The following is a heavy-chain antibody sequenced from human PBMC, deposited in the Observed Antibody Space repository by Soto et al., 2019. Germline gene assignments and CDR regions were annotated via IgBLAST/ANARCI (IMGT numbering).Heavy chain of an antibody. D-gene: IGHD3-10*01. CDR2: INPNSGGT. V-gene: IGHV1-2*04. Sequence: ASVKVSCKASGGTFSSYAISWVRQAPGQGLEWMGWINPNSGGTNYAQKFQGWVTMTRDTSISTAYMELSRLRSDDTAVYYCARARITMVRGVIPDYYYYGMDVWGQGTTVTVSS. J-gene: IGHJ6*02. CDR3: ARARITMVRGVIPDYYYYGMDV. CDR1: GGTFSSYA.